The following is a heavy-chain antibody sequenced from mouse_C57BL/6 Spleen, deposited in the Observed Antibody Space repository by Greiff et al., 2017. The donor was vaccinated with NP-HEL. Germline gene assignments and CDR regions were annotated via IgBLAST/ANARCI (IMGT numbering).Heavy chain of an antibody. Sequence: VQLQQPGAELVKPGASVKMSCKASGYTFTSYWITWVKQRPGQGLEWIGRIDPEDGDTEYAPKFQGKATMTADTSSNTAYLQLSSLTSEDTAVYYCTTGRHWYFDVWGTGTTVTVSS. V-gene: IGHV14-1*01. CDR1: GYTFTSYW. D-gene: IGHD3-3*01. CDR3: TTGRHWYFDV. CDR2: IDPEDGDT. J-gene: IGHJ1*03.